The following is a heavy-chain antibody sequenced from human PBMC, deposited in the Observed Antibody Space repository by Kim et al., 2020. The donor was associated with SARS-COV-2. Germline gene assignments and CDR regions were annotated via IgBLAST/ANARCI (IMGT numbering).Heavy chain of an antibody. V-gene: IGHV1-3*01. D-gene: IGHD4-17*01. Sequence: AGNGNTKYSQKFQGRVTITRDTSASTAYMELSSLRSEDTAVYYCARDRTVWGQGTLVTVSS. CDR3: ARDRTV. CDR2: AGNGNT. J-gene: IGHJ4*02.